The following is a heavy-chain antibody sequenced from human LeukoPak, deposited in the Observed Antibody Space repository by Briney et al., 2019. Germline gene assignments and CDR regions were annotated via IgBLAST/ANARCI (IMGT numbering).Heavy chain of an antibody. Sequence: GGSLRLSCAASGFTFSSYAMSWVRQAPGKGLEWVSAISGSGGSTYYADSVKGRFTISRDNAKNSLYLQMNSLRAEDTAVYYCARYYYDSSGYLVGVFDYWGQGTLVTVSS. CDR3: ARYYYDSSGYLVGVFDY. CDR2: ISGSGGST. J-gene: IGHJ4*02. D-gene: IGHD3-22*01. CDR1: GFTFSSYA. V-gene: IGHV3-23*01.